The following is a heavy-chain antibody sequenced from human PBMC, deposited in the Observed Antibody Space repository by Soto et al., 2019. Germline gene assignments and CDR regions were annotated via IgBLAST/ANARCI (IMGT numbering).Heavy chain of an antibody. Sequence: SETLSLTCAVYGGSISSNKWWSWVRQPPGKGLEWIGEIYHSGSTNYNPSLKSRVTISLDKSKNQFSLKLTSVTAADSAVYYCARDGHIVVVPTSLGAMDVGGQGTTVTVSS. CDR3: ARDGHIVVVPTSLGAMDV. CDR1: GGSISSNKW. J-gene: IGHJ6*02. D-gene: IGHD2-2*01. CDR2: IYHSGST. V-gene: IGHV4-4*02.